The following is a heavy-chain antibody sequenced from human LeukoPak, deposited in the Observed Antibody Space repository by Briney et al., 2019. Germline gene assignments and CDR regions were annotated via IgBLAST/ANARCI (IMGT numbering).Heavy chain of an antibody. CDR2: IYTSGST. CDR3: ARAARLSFYYYYYMDA. CDR1: GGSISSYY. V-gene: IGHV4-4*07. J-gene: IGHJ6*03. Sequence: PSETLSLTCTVSGGSISSYYWSWIRQPAGKGLEWIGRIYTSGSTNYNPSLKSRVTMSVDTSKNQFSLKLSSVTAADTAVYYCARAARLSFYYYYYMDAWGKGTTVTVSS. D-gene: IGHD6-6*01.